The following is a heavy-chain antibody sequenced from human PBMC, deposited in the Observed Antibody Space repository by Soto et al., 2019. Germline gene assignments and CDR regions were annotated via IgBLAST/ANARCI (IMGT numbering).Heavy chain of an antibody. CDR1: GFTFSSYW. Sequence: EVQLVESGGGLVQPGGSLRLSCAASGFTFSSYWMSWVRQAPGKGLEWVANIKPEGSEKYYVESVEGRFTISRDNAKNSRFLQVNSLRAEDTAVYFCARRDIAVAGTDDYWGQGTPVTVS. D-gene: IGHD6-19*01. V-gene: IGHV3-7*04. CDR2: IKPEGSEK. J-gene: IGHJ4*02. CDR3: ARRDIAVAGTDDY.